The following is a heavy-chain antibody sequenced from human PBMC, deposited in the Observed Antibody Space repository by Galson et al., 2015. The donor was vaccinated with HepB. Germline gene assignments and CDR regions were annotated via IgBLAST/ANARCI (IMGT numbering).Heavy chain of an antibody. CDR1: GFTFSSYG. J-gene: IGHJ4*02. D-gene: IGHD2-2*01. CDR2: ISYDGSNK. Sequence: SLRLSCAASGFTFSSYGMHWVRQAPGKGLEWVAVISYDGSNKYYADSVKGRFTISRDNSKNTLYLQMNSLRAEDTAVYYCAKGWGYCSSTCRNDYWGQGTLVTVSS. V-gene: IGHV3-30*18. CDR3: AKGWGYCSSTCRNDY.